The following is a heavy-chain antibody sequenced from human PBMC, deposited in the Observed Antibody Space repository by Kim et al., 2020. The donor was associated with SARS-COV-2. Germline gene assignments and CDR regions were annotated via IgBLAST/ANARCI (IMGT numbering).Heavy chain of an antibody. V-gene: IGHV4-39*07. D-gene: IGHD3-3*01. Sequence: PTIKSRVTISVDTSKNQFSLRLSSVTAADTAVYYCARDYDFGSGHTHMDVWGQGTTVTVS. J-gene: IGHJ6*02. CDR3: ARDYDFGSGHTHMDV.